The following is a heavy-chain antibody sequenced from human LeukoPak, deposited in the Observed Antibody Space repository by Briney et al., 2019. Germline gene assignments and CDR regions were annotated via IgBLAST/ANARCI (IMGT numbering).Heavy chain of an antibody. J-gene: IGHJ3*02. V-gene: IGHV4-34*01. CDR3: ARSTDSSGYYYPDAFDI. D-gene: IGHD3-22*01. Sequence: SETLSLTCAVYGGSFSGYYWSWIRQPPGKGLEWIGEINHSGSTNYNPSLKSRVTISVDTSKNQFSLKLSSVTAADTAVYYCARSTDSSGYYYPDAFDIWGQGTMVTVSS. CDR1: GGSFSGYY. CDR2: INHSGST.